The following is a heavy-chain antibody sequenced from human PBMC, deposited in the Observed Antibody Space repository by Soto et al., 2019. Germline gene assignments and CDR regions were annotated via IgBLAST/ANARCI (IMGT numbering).Heavy chain of an antibody. CDR2: IWYDGSNK. CDR3: ARGLKPFFPSYYFDY. Sequence: GGSLRLSCAASGFTFSSYGMHWVRQAPGKGLEWVAVIWYDGSNKYYADSVKGRFTISRDNYKNTLYLQMNSLRAEDTAVYYCARGLKPFFPSYYFDYWGQGTLVTVSS. CDR1: GFTFSSYG. J-gene: IGHJ4*02. D-gene: IGHD2-21*02. V-gene: IGHV3-33*01.